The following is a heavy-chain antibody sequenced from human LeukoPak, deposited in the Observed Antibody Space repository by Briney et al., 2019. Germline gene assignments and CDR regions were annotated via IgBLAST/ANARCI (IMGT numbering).Heavy chain of an antibody. J-gene: IGHJ4*02. CDR1: GGSISSYY. CDR3: ARDPTYYDFWSGYSASTYFDY. CDR2: IYYSGST. D-gene: IGHD3-3*01. Sequence: SETLSLTCTVSGGSISSYYWSWIRQPPGKGLEWIGYIYYSGSTNYNPSLKSRVTISVDTSKNQFSLKLSSVTAADTAVYYCARDPTYYDFWSGYSASTYFDYWGQGTLVTVSS. V-gene: IGHV4-59*01.